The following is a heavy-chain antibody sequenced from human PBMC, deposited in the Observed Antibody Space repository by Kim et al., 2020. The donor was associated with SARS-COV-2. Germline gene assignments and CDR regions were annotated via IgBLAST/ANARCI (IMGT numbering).Heavy chain of an antibody. CDR1: GGSISSYY. CDR3: ARDRYCSGGSCENHYYYYG. V-gene: IGHV4-59*13. CDR2: IYYSGST. D-gene: IGHD2-15*01. Sequence: SETLSLTCTVSGGSISSYYWSWIRQPPGKGLEWIGYIYYSGSTNYNPSLKSRVTISVDTSKNQFSLKLSSVTAADTAVYYCARDRYCSGGSCENHYYYYG. J-gene: IGHJ6*01.